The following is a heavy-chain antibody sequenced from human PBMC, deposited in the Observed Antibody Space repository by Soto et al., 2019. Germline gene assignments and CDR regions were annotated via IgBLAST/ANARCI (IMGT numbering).Heavy chain of an antibody. CDR2: ISGSGGST. CDR1: GFPFSSYA. V-gene: IGHV3-23*01. D-gene: IGHD2-15*01. Sequence: GGSLRLSCAASGFPFSSYAMSWVRQAPGKGLEWASAISGSGGSTYYADSVKGRFTISRDNSKNTLYLQMNSLRAEDTAVYYCAKFAENVVAATRVPQYFQHWGQGTLVTVSS. CDR3: AKFAENVVAATRVPQYFQH. J-gene: IGHJ1*01.